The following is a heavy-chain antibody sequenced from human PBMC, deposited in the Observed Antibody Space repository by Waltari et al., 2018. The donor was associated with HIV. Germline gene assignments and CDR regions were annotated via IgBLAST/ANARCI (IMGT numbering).Heavy chain of an antibody. Sequence: QVQLHQWGAGLLKPSETLSLTCAVYGASFNDYHWNWIRQSPGKGLEWIGDINHRGYTHYHPSLTGRVSMSVDTSKNQVSLRLTSVTAADTAVYYCTRYKWPGRGYYYGLDVWGQGTTVVVS. CDR2: INHRGYT. J-gene: IGHJ6*02. CDR1: GASFNDYH. D-gene: IGHD1-1*01. CDR3: TRYKWPGRGYYYGLDV. V-gene: IGHV4-34*01.